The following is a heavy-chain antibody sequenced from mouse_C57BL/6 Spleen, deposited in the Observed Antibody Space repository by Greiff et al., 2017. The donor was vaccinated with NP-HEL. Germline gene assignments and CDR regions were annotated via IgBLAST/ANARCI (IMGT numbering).Heavy chain of an antibody. D-gene: IGHD2-4*01. Sequence: QVHVKQSGPELVKPGASVKISCKASGYSFTSYYIHWVKQRPGQGLEWIGWIYPGSGNTKYNEKFKGKATLTADTSSSTAYMQLSSLTSEDSAVYYCARDYYDSAWFAYWGQGTLVTVSA. J-gene: IGHJ3*01. CDR3: ARDYYDSAWFAY. CDR1: GYSFTSYY. V-gene: IGHV1-66*01. CDR2: IYPGSGNT.